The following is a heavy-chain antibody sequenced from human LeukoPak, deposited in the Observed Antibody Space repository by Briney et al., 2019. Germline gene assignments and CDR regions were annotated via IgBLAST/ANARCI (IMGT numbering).Heavy chain of an antibody. CDR3: ATLAAGSLDY. D-gene: IGHD3-10*01. Sequence: GGSLKLSCAASGFTTATYGLHWVRQAPGKGLEWLAFIRFDGSNRYYADSVKGRFTISSDTSKNMLYLQMNSLRAEDTAVYYCATLAAGSLDYWGQGTLVTVAS. V-gene: IGHV3-30*02. CDR1: GFTTATYG. J-gene: IGHJ4*02. CDR2: IRFDGSNR.